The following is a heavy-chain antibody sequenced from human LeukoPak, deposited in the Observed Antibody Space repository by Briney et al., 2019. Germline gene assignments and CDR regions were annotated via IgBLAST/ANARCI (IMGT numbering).Heavy chain of an antibody. V-gene: IGHV4-39*01. Sequence: SETLSLTCTVSGGSISSSSYYWGWIRQPPGKGLEWIGSIYYSGSTYYNPSLKSRVTISVDTSKNQFSLKLSSVTAADTAVYYYARPRSLRDAFDIWGQGTMVTVSS. CDR1: GGSISSSSYY. CDR2: IYYSGST. J-gene: IGHJ3*02. CDR3: ARPRSLRDAFDI.